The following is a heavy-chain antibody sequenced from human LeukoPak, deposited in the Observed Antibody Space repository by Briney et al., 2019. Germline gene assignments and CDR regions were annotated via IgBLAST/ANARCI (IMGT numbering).Heavy chain of an antibody. CDR3: ARLEFAGTHYFDY. Sequence: ASVKVSCKVSGYTLTELSMHWVRQAPGQGLEWMGWISVYNGNTNYAQKLQGRVTMTTDTSTSTAYMDLRSLGSDDTAVYYCARLEFAGTHYFDYWGQGTLVTVSS. CDR1: GYTLTELS. J-gene: IGHJ4*02. V-gene: IGHV1-18*01. D-gene: IGHD1-1*01. CDR2: ISVYNGNT.